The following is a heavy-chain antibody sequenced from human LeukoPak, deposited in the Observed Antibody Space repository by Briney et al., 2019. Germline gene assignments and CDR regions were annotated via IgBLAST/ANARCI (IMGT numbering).Heavy chain of an antibody. CDR2: IYYSGST. V-gene: IGHV4-30-4*01. CDR1: AGSNSSGDYY. Sequence: SETLSLTCTVSAGSNSSGDYYWSWIRQPPGKGLEWIGYIYYSGSTYYNPSLKSRVTISVDTSKNQFSLKLSSVTAADTAVYYCARAAITMIVDWGQGTLVTVSS. D-gene: IGHD3-22*01. CDR3: ARAAITMIVD. J-gene: IGHJ4*02.